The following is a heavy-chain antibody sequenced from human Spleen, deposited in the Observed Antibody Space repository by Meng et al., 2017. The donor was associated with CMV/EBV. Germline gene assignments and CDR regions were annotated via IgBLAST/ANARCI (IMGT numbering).Heavy chain of an antibody. Sequence: ASVKVSCKVSGYTLATYAMHWVRQAPGQRLGWMGWSSAGNGNRRYSQEFQGRVTITRDTSASTAYMELRSLRSDDTAVYYCAKSIVGDRLDYWGQGTLVTVSS. D-gene: IGHD1-26*01. CDR3: AKSIVGDRLDY. CDR1: GYTLATYA. V-gene: IGHV1-3*02. J-gene: IGHJ4*02. CDR2: SSAGNGNR.